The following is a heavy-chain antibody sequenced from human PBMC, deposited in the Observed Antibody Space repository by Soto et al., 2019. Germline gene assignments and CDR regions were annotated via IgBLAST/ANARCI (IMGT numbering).Heavy chain of an antibody. CDR2: INAGNGNT. Sequence: ASVKVSCKASGYTFTIYAMHWVRQAPGQRLEWMGWINAGNGNTKYSQKFQGRVTITRDTSASTAYMELSSLRSEDTAVYYCARDLLRYFDWVPYGMDVWGQGTTVTVSS. CDR3: ARDLLRYFDWVPYGMDV. J-gene: IGHJ6*02. D-gene: IGHD3-9*01. V-gene: IGHV1-3*01. CDR1: GYTFTIYA.